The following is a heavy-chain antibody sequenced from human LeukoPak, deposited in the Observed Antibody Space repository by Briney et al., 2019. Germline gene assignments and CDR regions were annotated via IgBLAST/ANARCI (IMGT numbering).Heavy chain of an antibody. CDR1: GGSFSGYY. Sequence: SETLSLTCAVYGGSFSGYYWSWIRQPPGKGLEWIWEINHSGSTYYNPSLKSRVTISVDTSKDQFSLKLSSVTAADTAVYYCARVGQWEPFDYWGQETLVTVSS. D-gene: IGHD1-26*01. J-gene: IGHJ4*02. CDR3: ARVGQWEPFDY. CDR2: INHSGST. V-gene: IGHV4-34*01.